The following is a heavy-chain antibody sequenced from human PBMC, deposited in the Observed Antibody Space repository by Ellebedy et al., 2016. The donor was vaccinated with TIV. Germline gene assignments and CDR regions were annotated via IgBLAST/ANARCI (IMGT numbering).Heavy chain of an antibody. D-gene: IGHD5-24*01. CDR3: ARVGRSPHNWSFDY. CDR1: GFTFSRSG. CDR2: IREDGGDK. V-gene: IGHV3-7*01. Sequence: PGGSLRLSCAASGFTFSRSGMHWVRQAPGKGLEWVANIREDGGDKYYLDSVKGRFTISRDDAETTTFLQMNSLRAEDTALYFCARVGRSPHNWSFDYWGQGTLVTVSS. J-gene: IGHJ4*02.